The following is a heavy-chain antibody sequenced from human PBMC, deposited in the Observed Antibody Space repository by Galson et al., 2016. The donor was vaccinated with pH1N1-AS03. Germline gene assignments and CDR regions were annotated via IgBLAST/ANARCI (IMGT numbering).Heavy chain of an antibody. J-gene: IGHJ4*02. Sequence: SLRLSCAASGFTINNIYMSWVRQAPGKGLEWVSVIYGGGDTFYADSVKGRFTISRDNSKNTVYLQMNSLRVEDTAVYYCAREPWGSTQGEYWGQGTLVTVSS. CDR1: GFTINNIY. V-gene: IGHV3-53*01. CDR3: AREPWGSTQGEY. CDR2: IYGGGDT. D-gene: IGHD3-16*01.